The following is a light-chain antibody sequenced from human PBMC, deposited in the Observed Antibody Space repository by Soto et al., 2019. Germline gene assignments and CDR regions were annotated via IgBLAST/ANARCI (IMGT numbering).Light chain of an antibody. J-gene: IGKJ3*01. V-gene: IGKV1-27*01. Sequence: DIQMTQSPSSLSASVGDRVTITCRASQAINNYVAWYQQRPGQVPNLLIYGASTLQSGVPIRFSGSGSGTEFTLTISSLQSEDFAVYYCHQYNNWPPFTFGPGTKVDI. CDR1: QAINNY. CDR3: HQYNNWPPFT. CDR2: GAS.